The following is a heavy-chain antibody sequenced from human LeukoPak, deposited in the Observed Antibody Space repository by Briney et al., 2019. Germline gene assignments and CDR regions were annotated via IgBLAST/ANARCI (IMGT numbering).Heavy chain of an antibody. J-gene: IGHJ3*02. Sequence: ASVKVSCKASGYTFTRYGISWVRQAPGQGLEWMGWISAYNGNTNYAQKLQGRVTMTTDTSTSTAYMELRSLRSDDTAVYYCARDQGDIVVVPDAFDIWGQGTMVTVSS. CDR1: GYTFTRYG. CDR2: ISAYNGNT. D-gene: IGHD2-2*01. CDR3: ARDQGDIVVVPDAFDI. V-gene: IGHV1-18*04.